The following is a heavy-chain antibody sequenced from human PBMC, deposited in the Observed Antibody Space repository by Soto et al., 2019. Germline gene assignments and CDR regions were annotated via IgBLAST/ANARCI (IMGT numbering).Heavy chain of an antibody. J-gene: IGHJ4*02. D-gene: IGHD3-10*01. CDR1: GGSISSSSYY. CDR2: IYYSGST. Sequence: SETLSLTCTVSGGSISSSSYYWGWIRQPPGKGLEWIGSIYYSGSTYYNPSLKSRVTISVDTSKNQFSLKLSSVTAADTAVYYCARSFAGQITMVRGVIISPTLFDYWGQGTLVTVSS. CDR3: ARSFAGQITMVRGVIISPTLFDY. V-gene: IGHV4-39*07.